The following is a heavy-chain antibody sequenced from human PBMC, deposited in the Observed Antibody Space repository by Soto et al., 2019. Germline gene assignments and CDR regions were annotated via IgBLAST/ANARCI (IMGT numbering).Heavy chain of an antibody. CDR2: INYDGSTT. Sequence: EVHLVESGGGLVQPGESLRLSCAASGFTFSSYWMHWVRHAPGKGLVWVSRINYDGSTTGYADAVKGRFTISRDNAKDTVYLEMNSLTAEDTAVYYCARVARGAWGIFDSWGQGTLVTVSS. CDR1: GFTFSSYW. CDR3: ARVARGAWGIFDS. J-gene: IGHJ4*02. D-gene: IGHD3-16*01. V-gene: IGHV3-74*01.